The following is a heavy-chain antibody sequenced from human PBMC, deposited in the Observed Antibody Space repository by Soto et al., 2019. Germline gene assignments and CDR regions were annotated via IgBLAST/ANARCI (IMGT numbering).Heavy chain of an antibody. Sequence: EVQLVESGGGLVKPGGSLRLSCAASGFTFSNAWMSWVRQAPGKGLEWVGRIKSKTDGGTTDYAAPVKGRFTISRDDSKNTLYLQMHSVKTEDTAVYYCTTSEGQQLAPFEEDYWGQGTLVTVSS. V-gene: IGHV3-15*01. CDR2: IKSKTDGGTT. CDR3: TTSEGQQLAPFEEDY. D-gene: IGHD6-13*01. J-gene: IGHJ4*02. CDR1: GFTFSNAW.